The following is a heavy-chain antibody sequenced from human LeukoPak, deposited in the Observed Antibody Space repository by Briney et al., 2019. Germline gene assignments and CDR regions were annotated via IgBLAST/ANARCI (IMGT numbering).Heavy chain of an antibody. D-gene: IGHD3-22*01. J-gene: IGHJ4*02. V-gene: IGHV1-2*02. Sequence: ASVKVSCKASGYTFTGYYMHWVRQAPGQGLEGMGWINPNSGGTNYAQKLQGRVTMTRDTSISTAYMELSRLRSDDTAVYYCARYDSSGYPLDYWGQGTLVTVSS. CDR1: GYTFTGYY. CDR3: ARYDSSGYPLDY. CDR2: INPNSGGT.